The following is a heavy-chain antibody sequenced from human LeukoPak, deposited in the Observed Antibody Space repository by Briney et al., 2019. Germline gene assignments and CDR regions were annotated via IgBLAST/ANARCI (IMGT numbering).Heavy chain of an antibody. CDR2: IYYSGST. Sequence: PSETLSLTCTVSGGSISNNYWSWFRQPPGKGLEWIGYIYYSGSTNYNPSLKSRVTISVDTSKSQFFLKLSSVTAADTAVYYCASHKGFWGQGTLVTVSS. V-gene: IGHV4-59*01. CDR1: GGSISNNY. CDR3: ASHKGF. J-gene: IGHJ4*02.